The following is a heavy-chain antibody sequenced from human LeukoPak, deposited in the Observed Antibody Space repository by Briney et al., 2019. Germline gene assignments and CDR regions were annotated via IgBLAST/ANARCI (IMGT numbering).Heavy chain of an antibody. Sequence: PGGSLRLSCAASGFTFSSYWMSWVRQAPGKGLEWVANIKQDGSEKYYVDSVKGRFTISRDNSKNTLYLQMGSLRAEDMAVYYCARDPGRDGYNTAFDIWGQGTMVTVSS. CDR2: IKQDGSEK. D-gene: IGHD5-24*01. CDR1: GFTFSSYW. J-gene: IGHJ3*02. V-gene: IGHV3-7*01. CDR3: ARDPGRDGYNTAFDI.